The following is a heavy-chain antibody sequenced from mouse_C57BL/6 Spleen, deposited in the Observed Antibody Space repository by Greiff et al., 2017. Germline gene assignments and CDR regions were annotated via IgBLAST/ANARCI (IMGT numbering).Heavy chain of an antibody. Sequence: QVQLQQSGPELVKPGASVKLSCKASGYTFTSYDINWVKQRPGQGLEWIGWIYPRDGSTKYNEKFKGKATWTVDTSSSTAYMELHSLTSEDSAVYFCARDGSSYGGAMDYWGQGTSVTVSS. V-gene: IGHV1-85*01. J-gene: IGHJ4*01. D-gene: IGHD1-1*01. CDR3: ARDGSSYGGAMDY. CDR2: IYPRDGST. CDR1: GYTFTSYD.